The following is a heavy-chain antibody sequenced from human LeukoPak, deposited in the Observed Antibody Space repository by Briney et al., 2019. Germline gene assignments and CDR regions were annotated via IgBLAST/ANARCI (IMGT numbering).Heavy chain of an antibody. V-gene: IGHV4-39*01. CDR2: IYYSGST. CDR3: ARQTGKKYCSGGSCYSGPDY. J-gene: IGHJ4*02. CDR1: GGSISSSSYY. Sequence: PSETLSLTCTVSGGSISSSSYYWGWIRQPPGKGLEWIGSIYYSGSTYYNPSLKCRVTISVDTSKNQFSLKLSSVTAADTAVYYCARQTGKKYCSGGSCYSGPDYWGQGTLVTVSS. D-gene: IGHD2-15*01.